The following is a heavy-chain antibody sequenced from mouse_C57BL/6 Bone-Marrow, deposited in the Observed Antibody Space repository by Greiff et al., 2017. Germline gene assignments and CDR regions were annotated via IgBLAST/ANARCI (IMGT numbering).Heavy chain of an antibody. CDR2: IWGGGST. J-gene: IGHJ1*03. CDR3: AKNQRDYGSSWYFDV. CDR1: GFSLTSYG. Sequence: VQRVESGPGLVAPSQSLSITCTVSGFSLTSYGVDWVRQPPGKGLEWLGVIWGGGSTNYNSALMSRLRISKDNSKSQVFLKMNSLQTDDTAMYYCAKNQRDYGSSWYFDVWGTWTTVTVSS. V-gene: IGHV2-9*01. D-gene: IGHD1-1*01.